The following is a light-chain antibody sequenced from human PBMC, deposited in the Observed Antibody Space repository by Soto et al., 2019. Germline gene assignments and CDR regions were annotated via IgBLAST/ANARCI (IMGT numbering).Light chain of an antibody. CDR1: QSVINSY. J-gene: IGKJ1*01. CDR2: GAY. V-gene: IGKV3-20*01. Sequence: EIALTQSPGTLSLSPGERATLSCRASQSVINSYISWYQQKPSDAHSLILYGAYNRATGLPDRFSGSGSGTDFTLTISILEAEDFTVYCCQQYGTAPWTFGQGTKVDIK. CDR3: QQYGTAPWT.